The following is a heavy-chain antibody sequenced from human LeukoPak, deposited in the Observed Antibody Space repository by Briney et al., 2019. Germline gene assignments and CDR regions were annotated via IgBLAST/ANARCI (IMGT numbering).Heavy chain of an antibody. J-gene: IGHJ5*02. CDR3: ARDRSSSWGNWFDP. D-gene: IGHD6-13*01. V-gene: IGHV3-48*03. CDR2: ISSSGSTI. Sequence: GGSLRLSCAASGFTFSSYEMNWVCQAPGKGLEWVSYISSSGSTIYYADSVKGRFTISRDNAKNSLYLQMNSLRAEDTAVYYCARDRSSSWGNWFDPWGQGTLVTVSS. CDR1: GFTFSSYE.